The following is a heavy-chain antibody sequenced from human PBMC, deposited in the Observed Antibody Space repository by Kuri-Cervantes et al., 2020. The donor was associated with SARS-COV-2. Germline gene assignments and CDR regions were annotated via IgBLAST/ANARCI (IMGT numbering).Heavy chain of an antibody. CDR1: GYTFTSYY. J-gene: IGHJ4*02. D-gene: IGHD1-26*01. CDR3: ARHPGGSYYREFDH. V-gene: IGHV1-46*01. CDR2: INPSGVST. Sequence: ASVKVSCKASGYTFTSYYMHWVRQAPGQGLEWMGMINPSGVSTSYAQKFQGRVTITADESTSTAYMELSSLRSEDTAVYYCARHPGGSYYREFDHWGQGTLVTVSS.